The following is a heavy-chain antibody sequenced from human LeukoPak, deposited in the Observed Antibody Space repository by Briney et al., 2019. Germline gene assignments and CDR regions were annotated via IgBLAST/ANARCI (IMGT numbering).Heavy chain of an antibody. CDR2: IYPGDSDT. D-gene: IGHD6-19*01. CDR1: GYTFTSYR. J-gene: IGHJ6*03. CDR3: ARHKVTVADPYYYYYMDV. V-gene: IGHV5-51*01. Sequence: GESLKISCKGSGYTFTSYRISWVRQMHGKGLEWMGIIYPGDSDTRYSPSFQGQVTISADKSISTAYLQWSSLKASDTAMYYCARHKVTVADPYYYYYMDVWGKGTTVTVSS.